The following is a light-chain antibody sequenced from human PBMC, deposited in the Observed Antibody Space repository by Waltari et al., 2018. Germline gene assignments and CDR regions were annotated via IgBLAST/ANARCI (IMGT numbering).Light chain of an antibody. CDR2: RNN. Sequence: QSVLTQPPSASGTPGQRVTIPCSGSSSNIGSNYVYWYQQLPGTAPKLLIYRNNQRPSGVPDRFSGSKSGTSASLAISGIRSEDEADYYCAAWDDSLSGPVFGGGTKLTVL. J-gene: IGLJ2*01. CDR3: AAWDDSLSGPV. V-gene: IGLV1-47*01. CDR1: SSNIGSNY.